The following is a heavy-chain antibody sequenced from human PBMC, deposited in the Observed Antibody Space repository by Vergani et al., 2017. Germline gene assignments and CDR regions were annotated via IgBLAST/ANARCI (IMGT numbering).Heavy chain of an antibody. Sequence: QVQLVQSGAEVKKPGASVKVSCKASGYTFTGYYMHWVRQAPGQGLEWMGWINPNSGGTNYAQKFQGRVTMTRDTSISTAYMERSRLRSDDTAVYYCAREDDCSSTSCPPDYWGQGTLVTVSS. D-gene: IGHD2-2*01. J-gene: IGHJ4*02. V-gene: IGHV1-2*02. CDR1: GYTFTGYY. CDR2: INPNSGGT. CDR3: AREDDCSSTSCPPDY.